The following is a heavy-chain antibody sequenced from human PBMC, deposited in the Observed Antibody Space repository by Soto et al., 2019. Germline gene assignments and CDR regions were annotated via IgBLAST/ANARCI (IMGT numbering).Heavy chain of an antibody. V-gene: IGHV4-59*01. CDR1: GGSISSYS. D-gene: IGHD3-3*01. Sequence: SETLSLTCTVSGGSISSYSWSWIRQPPGRGLEWIAYISYSGTTNFNPSLKSRVTVSIDTSKNQFSLKLSSVTAADTAVYYCARGLDDYDFWSGSTLDAFDIWGQGTMVTVSS. J-gene: IGHJ3*02. CDR2: ISYSGTT. CDR3: ARGLDDYDFWSGSTLDAFDI.